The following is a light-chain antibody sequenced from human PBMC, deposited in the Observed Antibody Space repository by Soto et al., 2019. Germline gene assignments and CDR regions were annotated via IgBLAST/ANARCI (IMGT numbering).Light chain of an antibody. CDR3: QQYSTYPWT. V-gene: IGKV1-5*01. CDR1: QSISTW. CDR2: DAS. Sequence: DIQMTQSPATLSASVGDRVSITCRASQSISTWLAWYQQKPGKAPKVLIYDASSLASGVPSRFSGSGSGTDFTLTVSSLQPDDLATYYCQQYSTYPWTFGHGTKVEIK. J-gene: IGKJ1*01.